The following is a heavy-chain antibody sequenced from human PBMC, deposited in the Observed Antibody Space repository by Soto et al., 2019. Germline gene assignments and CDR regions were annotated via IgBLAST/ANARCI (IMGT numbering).Heavy chain of an antibody. CDR1: GDSISGGGFS. D-gene: IGHD3-10*01. CDR3: ARGHYFGSGSTD. V-gene: IGHV4-30-2*06. J-gene: IGHJ4*01. Sequence: PSETLSLTCAVSGDSISGGGFSWNWIRQSPGKGLEWIGYIYPSGTSYYNPSLKSRVTISVDKSQNQFSLRLSSMTAADTAVYYCARGHYFGSGSTDWGHGTLVTVSS. CDR2: IYPSGTS.